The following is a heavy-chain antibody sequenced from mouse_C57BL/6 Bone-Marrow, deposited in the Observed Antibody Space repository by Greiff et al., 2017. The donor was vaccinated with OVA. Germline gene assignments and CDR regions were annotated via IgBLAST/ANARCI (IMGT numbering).Heavy chain of an antibody. Sequence: VQLQQSGAELVRPGASVKLSCTASGFNIKDDYMHWVKQRPEQGLEWIGWIDPENGDTEYASKFQGKATITADTSSNTAYLQLSSLTSEDTAVYYCTPNWPWFAYWGQGTLVTVSA. CDR3: TPNWPWFAY. D-gene: IGHD4-1*01. CDR1: GFNIKDDY. CDR2: IDPENGDT. J-gene: IGHJ3*01. V-gene: IGHV14-4*01.